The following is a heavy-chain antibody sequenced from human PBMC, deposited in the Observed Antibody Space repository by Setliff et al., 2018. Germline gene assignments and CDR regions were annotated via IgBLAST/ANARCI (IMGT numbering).Heavy chain of an antibody. Sequence: PGGSLRLSCIASGFSFSNFAMSWVRQAPGKGLEWVSGISGSFATTHHADSVRGRFTISRDNSKNTLFLQMESLRVDDTAEYFCVKDKWMGTTSTFDHWGRGTLVTVSS. CDR3: VKDKWMGTTSTFDH. J-gene: IGHJ4*02. CDR1: GFSFSNFA. V-gene: IGHV3-23*01. CDR2: ISGSFATT. D-gene: IGHD4-17*01.